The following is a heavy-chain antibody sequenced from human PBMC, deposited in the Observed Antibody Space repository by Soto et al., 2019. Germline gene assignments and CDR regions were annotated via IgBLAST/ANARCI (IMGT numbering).Heavy chain of an antibody. V-gene: IGHV3-23*01. Sequence: LRLSCAASGFTFNNYAINWVRQSPGKGLEWVSVISGSAGSTYYADSVKGRFTITRDNSKNTLYLQMSSLRAEDTAVYYCAKAGGAAGTVDYFDYWGQGTLVTVSS. D-gene: IGHD6-13*01. J-gene: IGHJ4*02. CDR1: GFTFNNYA. CDR2: ISGSAGST. CDR3: AKAGGAAGTVDYFDY.